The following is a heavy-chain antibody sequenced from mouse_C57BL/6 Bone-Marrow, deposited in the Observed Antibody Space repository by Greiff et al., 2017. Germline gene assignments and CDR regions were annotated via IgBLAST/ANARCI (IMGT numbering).Heavy chain of an antibody. CDR1: GFTFSSYA. D-gene: IGHD2-4*01. CDR3: TREGGYDYGAY. V-gene: IGHV5-9-1*02. Sequence: EVMLVESGAGLVKPGGSLKLSCAASGFTFSSYAMSWVRQTPEKRLEWVAYISSGGDYIYYADTVKGRFTISRDNARNTLYLQMSSLKSEDTAMYYCTREGGYDYGAYWGQGTLVTVSA. CDR2: ISSGGDYI. J-gene: IGHJ3*01.